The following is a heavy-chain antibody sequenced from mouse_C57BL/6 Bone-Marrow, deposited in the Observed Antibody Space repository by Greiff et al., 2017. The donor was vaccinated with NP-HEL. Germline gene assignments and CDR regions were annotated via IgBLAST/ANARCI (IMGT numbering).Heavy chain of an antibody. V-gene: IGHV1-82*01. CDR1: GYAFSSSW. Sequence: QVQLQQSGPELVKPGASVKISCKASGYAFSSSWLNWVKQRPGKGLEWIGRIYPGDGDTNYNGKFKGNATLTADKSSSTAYMQLSSLTSEDSAVYFCARRRTGTDWGQGTTLTVSS. D-gene: IGHD4-1*01. CDR2: IYPGDGDT. J-gene: IGHJ2*01. CDR3: ARRRTGTD.